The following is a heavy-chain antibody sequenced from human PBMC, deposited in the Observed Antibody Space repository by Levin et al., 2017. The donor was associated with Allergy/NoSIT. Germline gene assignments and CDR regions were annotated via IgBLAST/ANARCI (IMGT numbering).Heavy chain of an antibody. Sequence: ASVKVSCAVSGVTRNNYTLTWVRQPPGKGLEWVSSINSNSAYIHYGDSVQGRFTISRDNSKKLLFLQMNSLRDEDTATYYCASRLTASGGLDVWGHGTTVTVSS. CDR2: INSNSAYI. V-gene: IGHV3-21*04. CDR1: GVTRNNYT. CDR3: ASRLTASGGLDV. D-gene: IGHD5-18*01. J-gene: IGHJ6*02.